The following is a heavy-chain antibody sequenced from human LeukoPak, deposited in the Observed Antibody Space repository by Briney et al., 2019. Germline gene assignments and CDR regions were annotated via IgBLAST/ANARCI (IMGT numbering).Heavy chain of an antibody. Sequence: GGSLRLSCAASDFTLSPYWMTWVRQAPGRGLEWVANINGDGGDKYYGASVKGRFSISRDNAENSPFLQMNNLRVEDSAVYYCARGGSGSSKYWVFWGQGTLVTVSS. CDR1: DFTLSPYW. V-gene: IGHV3-7*01. D-gene: IGHD2-8*02. J-gene: IGHJ4*02. CDR3: ARGGSGSSKYWVF. CDR2: INGDGGDK.